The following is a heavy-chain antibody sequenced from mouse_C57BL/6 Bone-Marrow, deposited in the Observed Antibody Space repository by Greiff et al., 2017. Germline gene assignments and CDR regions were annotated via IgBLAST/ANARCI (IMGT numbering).Heavy chain of an antibody. D-gene: IGHD1-1*01. J-gene: IGHJ2*01. V-gene: IGHV1-80*01. CDR2: IYPGDGDT. CDR1: GYAFSSYW. CDR3: ASFYYYGSSYDY. Sequence: QVQLQQSGAELVKPGASVKISCKASGYAFSSYWMNWVKQRPGKGLEWIGQIYPGDGDTNYNGKFKGKATLTADKSSSTAYMELRSLTSEDSAVYFCASFYYYGSSYDYWGQGTTLTVSS.